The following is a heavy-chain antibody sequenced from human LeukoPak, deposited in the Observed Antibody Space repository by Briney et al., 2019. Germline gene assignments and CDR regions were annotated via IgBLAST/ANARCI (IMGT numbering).Heavy chain of an antibody. CDR3: ARVGYSSSWYVGY. Sequence: TGGSLRLSCAASGFTFSSYSMNWVRQAPGKGLEWVSSISSSSSYIYYADSVKGRFTISRDNAKNSLYLQMNSLRAEDTAVYYCARVGYSSSWYVGYWGQGTLVTVSS. CDR2: ISSSSSYI. CDR1: GFTFSSYS. J-gene: IGHJ4*02. V-gene: IGHV3-21*01. D-gene: IGHD6-13*01.